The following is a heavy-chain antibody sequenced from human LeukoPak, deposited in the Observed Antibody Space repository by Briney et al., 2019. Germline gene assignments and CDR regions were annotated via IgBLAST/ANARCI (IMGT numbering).Heavy chain of an antibody. V-gene: IGHV3-23*01. J-gene: IGHJ6*02. CDR3: AGGAGVYYYGMDV. CDR2: ISGGGSAT. Sequence: GGSLRLSCAVSGFTFSNYGLSWVRQAPGKGLEWVSAISGGGSATYYADSVKGRFTISRDNSKNTLFLQVNTLRADDTAVYYCAGGAGVYYYGMDVWGQGTSVTVSS. CDR1: GFTFSNYG.